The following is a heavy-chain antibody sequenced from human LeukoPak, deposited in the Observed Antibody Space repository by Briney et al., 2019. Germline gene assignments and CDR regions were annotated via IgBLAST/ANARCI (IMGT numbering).Heavy chain of an antibody. D-gene: IGHD2/OR15-2a*01. CDR3: ARGRFYPPFDY. J-gene: IGHJ4*02. Sequence: PSETLSLTCTVSGGSISSGSYYWSWIRQPAGKGLEWIGHIYTSGSTNYNPSLKSRVTISVDTSKNQFSLKLSSVTAADTAVYYCARGRFYPPFDYWGQGTLVTVSS. V-gene: IGHV4-61*09. CDR2: IYTSGST. CDR1: GGSISSGSYY.